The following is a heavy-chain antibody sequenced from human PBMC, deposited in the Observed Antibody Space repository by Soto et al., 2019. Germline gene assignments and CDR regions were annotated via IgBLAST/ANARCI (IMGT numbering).Heavy chain of an antibody. CDR2: FDPEDGVT. V-gene: IGHV1-24*01. Sequence: QVQLVQSGAEVKKPGASVKVSCKVSGYTLTELSMHWVRQAPGKGLEWMGGFDPEDGVTIYAQKFQGRVTMTEDTSTDTAYMELSSLRSEDTAVYYCATRIYYDFWSGTSYGMDVWGQGTTVTVSS. CDR3: ATRIYYDFWSGTSYGMDV. CDR1: GYTLTELS. D-gene: IGHD3-3*01. J-gene: IGHJ6*02.